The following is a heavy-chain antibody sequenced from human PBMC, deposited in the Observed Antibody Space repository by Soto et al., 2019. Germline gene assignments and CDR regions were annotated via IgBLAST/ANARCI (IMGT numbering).Heavy chain of an antibody. Sequence: EVQLVESGGGLVQPGGSLRLSCAASGFTFSSYSMNWVRQAPGKGLEWVSYISSSSSTIYYADSVKGRFTISRDNAKNSLYLQMNSLRDEDTAVYYCARDGTGYSYDRYGMDVWGQGTTVTVSS. V-gene: IGHV3-48*02. CDR2: ISSSSSTI. CDR3: ARDGTGYSYDRYGMDV. CDR1: GFTFSSYS. D-gene: IGHD5-18*01. J-gene: IGHJ6*02.